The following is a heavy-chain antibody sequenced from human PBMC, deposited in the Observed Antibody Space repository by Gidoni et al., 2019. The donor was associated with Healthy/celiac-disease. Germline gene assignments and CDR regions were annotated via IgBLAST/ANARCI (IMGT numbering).Heavy chain of an antibody. CDR2: IYYSGST. J-gene: IGHJ4*02. Sequence: QLQLQESGPGLVKPSETLSLTCTVSGGSISSSSYYWGWIRQPPGKGLEWIGRIYYSGSTYYNPSLKSRVTISVDTSKNQFSLKLSSVTAADTAVYYCARDLGYGDYYFDYWGQGTLVTVSS. V-gene: IGHV4-39*07. CDR1: GGSISSSSYY. CDR3: ARDLGYGDYYFDY. D-gene: IGHD4-17*01.